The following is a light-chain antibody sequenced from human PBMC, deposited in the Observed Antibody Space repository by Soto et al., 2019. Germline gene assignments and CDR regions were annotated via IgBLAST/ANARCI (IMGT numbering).Light chain of an antibody. Sequence: QSVLTQPPSASGTPGQRVTISCSGSNSNIGSNTVNWYQQLPGKAPKLLIYYDDLLPSGVSDRFSGSKSGTSASLAISGLQSEDEAGYYCAAWDDSLNGPVFGGGTKLTVL. V-gene: IGLV1-36*01. CDR2: YDD. CDR1: NSNIGSNT. J-gene: IGLJ2*01. CDR3: AAWDDSLNGPV.